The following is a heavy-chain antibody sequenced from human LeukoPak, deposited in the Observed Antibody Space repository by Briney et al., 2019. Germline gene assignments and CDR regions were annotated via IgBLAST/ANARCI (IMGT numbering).Heavy chain of an antibody. CDR2: INQSGST. CDR3: ARGGGYNWFDP. J-gene: IGHJ5*02. Sequence: SEALSLTCAVYGGSFSGYFWSWIRQPPGKGLEWIGEINQSGSTNYNPSLKSRVTISVDTSKNQFSLKLSSVTAADTAVFYRARGGGYNWFDPWGQGTLVTVSS. V-gene: IGHV4-34*01. CDR1: GGSFSGYF.